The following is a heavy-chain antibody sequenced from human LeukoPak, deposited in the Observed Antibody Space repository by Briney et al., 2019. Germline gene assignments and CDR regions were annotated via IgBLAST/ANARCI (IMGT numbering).Heavy chain of an antibody. V-gene: IGHV1-2*02. CDR2: INPNSGDT. CDR1: VYTFTRYY. CDR3: ARPNGDYHNWFDP. Sequence: ASVKVSCKASVYTFTRYYIHWVRQAPGQELEWMGWINPNSGDTNYAQKFRDRVTLSRDTSISTAYMELTNLRSDDTAVYYCARPNGDYHNWFDPWGQGTLVTVSS. D-gene: IGHD4-17*01. J-gene: IGHJ5*02.